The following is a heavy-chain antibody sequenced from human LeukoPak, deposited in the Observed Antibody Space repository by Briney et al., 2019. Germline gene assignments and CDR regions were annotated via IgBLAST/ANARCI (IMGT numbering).Heavy chain of an antibody. CDR2: ITRSSSSI. Sequence: GGSLRLSCAASGFSFSTYSMSWVRQAPGKGLEWVSAITRSSSSIYYADSVKGRFTISRDNAKKSVYLQMNSLRAEDTAVYYCVSELYCSDSSGLWGPGTMVTVSS. V-gene: IGHV3-21*03. D-gene: IGHD3-22*01. J-gene: IGHJ3*01. CDR1: GFSFSTYS. CDR3: VSELYCSDSSGL.